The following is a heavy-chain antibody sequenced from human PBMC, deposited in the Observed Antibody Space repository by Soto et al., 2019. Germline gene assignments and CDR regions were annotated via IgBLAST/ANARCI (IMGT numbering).Heavy chain of an antibody. CDR3: ARPYGGKIGDAPDL. V-gene: IGHV3-23*01. J-gene: IGHJ3*01. D-gene: IGHD4-17*01. CDR1: GFTFSSYA. Sequence: GGSLRLSCVASGFTFSSYALSWVRQVPGKGLEWVSTISDAAGSAYYVDSVKGRFTISRDNSKKTLYLQMNSLRAEDSAVYYCARPYGGKIGDAPDLWGPGTMVTVSS. CDR2: ISDAAGSA.